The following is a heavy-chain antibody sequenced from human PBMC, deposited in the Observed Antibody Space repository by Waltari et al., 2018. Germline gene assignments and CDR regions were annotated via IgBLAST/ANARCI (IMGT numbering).Heavy chain of an antibody. CDR3: TRVSAAFYILFY. CDR1: GYRFTDVD. V-gene: IGHV1-8*02. D-gene: IGHD3-3*02. Sequence: QVQLVQSGAEGKKPGASVKVSCKASGYRFTDVDFNWVRQAPGQGREWLGWMSPSSGSRGYAQKFQGRVTMTTNTSISTAYMELSSLRSEDTAVYYCTRVSAAFYILFYWGQGTLVTVSS. J-gene: IGHJ4*02. CDR2: MSPSSGSR.